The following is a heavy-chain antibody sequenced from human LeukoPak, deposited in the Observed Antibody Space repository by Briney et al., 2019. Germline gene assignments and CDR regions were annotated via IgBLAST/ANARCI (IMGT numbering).Heavy chain of an antibody. Sequence: EASVTVSCKASGGTFSSYAISWVRQAPGQGLEWIGGIIPIFGTANYAQKFQGRVTITADESTSTAYMELSSLRSEDTAVYYCALEGYGDYYFDYWGQGTLVTVSS. CDR3: ALEGYGDYYFDY. V-gene: IGHV1-69*13. CDR1: GGTFSSYA. D-gene: IGHD4-17*01. J-gene: IGHJ4*02. CDR2: IIPIFGTA.